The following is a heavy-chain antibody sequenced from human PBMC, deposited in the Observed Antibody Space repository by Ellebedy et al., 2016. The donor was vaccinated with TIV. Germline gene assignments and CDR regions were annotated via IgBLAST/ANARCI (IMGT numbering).Heavy chain of an antibody. Sequence: GESLKISXAASGFTFSSHSMNWVRQAPGKGLEWVSFINHSGGTIYYADSVKGRFTISRDNAKNSLYLQMNSLRAEDTAVYYCARQRFGEYGGWFDPWGQGTLVTVSS. CDR3: ARQRFGEYGGWFDP. CDR1: GFTFSSHS. V-gene: IGHV3-48*04. CDR2: INHSGGTI. D-gene: IGHD3-10*01. J-gene: IGHJ5*02.